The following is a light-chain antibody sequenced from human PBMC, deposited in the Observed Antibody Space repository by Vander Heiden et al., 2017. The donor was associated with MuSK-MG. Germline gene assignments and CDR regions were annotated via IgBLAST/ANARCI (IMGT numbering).Light chain of an antibody. CDR2: GAS. J-gene: IGKJ2*01. Sequence: EIVLTQSPGTLSLSPGERATLSCRASQSVSSSYLAWYQQKPGQAPRLLIYGASSRATGIPDRFSGSGSGTDFTLNISRLEPEDFAVYYCQQYGSSPSYTFGQGTKLEIK. CDR3: QQYGSSPSYT. V-gene: IGKV3-20*01. CDR1: QSVSSSY.